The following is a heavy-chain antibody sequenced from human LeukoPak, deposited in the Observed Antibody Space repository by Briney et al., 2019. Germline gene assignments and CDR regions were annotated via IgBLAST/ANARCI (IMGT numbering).Heavy chain of an antibody. CDR1: GYTLTELS. D-gene: IGHD2-2*01. CDR3: ATGLSRVDIVVVPAASVAFDI. V-gene: IGHV1-24*01. J-gene: IGHJ3*02. CDR2: FDPEDGET. Sequence: ASVKVSCKVSGYTLTELSMHWVRQAPGKGLEWMGGFDPEDGETIYAQKFQGRVTMTEDTSTDTAYMELSSLRSEDTAVYYCATGLSRVDIVVVPAASVAFDIWGQGTMVTVSS.